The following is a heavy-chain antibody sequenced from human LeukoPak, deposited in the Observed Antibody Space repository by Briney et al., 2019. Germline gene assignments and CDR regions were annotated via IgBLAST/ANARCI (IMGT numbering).Heavy chain of an antibody. Sequence: SETLSLTCTNSGDSISSGGYSWSWIRQPPGKGLEWIGYIYHIGYISQSGNIYQNPSLKSRVTISLDTSRNQFSLKLSSVTAADTAVYYCARSPLAFYDSSGYPRVWFDPWGQGTLVTVSS. V-gene: IGHV4-30-2*01. CDR1: GDSISSGGYS. CDR3: ARSPLAFYDSSGYPRVWFDP. CDR2: ISQSGNI. D-gene: IGHD3-22*01. J-gene: IGHJ5*02.